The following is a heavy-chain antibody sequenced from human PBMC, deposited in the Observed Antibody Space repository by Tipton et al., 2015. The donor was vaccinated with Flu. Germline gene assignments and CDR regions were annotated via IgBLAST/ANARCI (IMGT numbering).Heavy chain of an antibody. J-gene: IGHJ5*01. CDR2: ICPGSP. CDR3: ARRDFSNYVSEPKNWFDF. CDR1: GASVGSPYC. D-gene: IGHD4-11*01. Sequence: TLSLTCSVSGASVGSPYCWGWIRQPPGKGLEWIGNICPGSPYYNPSLRSRVTTSVARAEAQFSLRLTFVTAADTAVYFCARRDFSNYVSEPKNWFDFWGQGTLVTVSS. V-gene: IGHV4-38-2*01.